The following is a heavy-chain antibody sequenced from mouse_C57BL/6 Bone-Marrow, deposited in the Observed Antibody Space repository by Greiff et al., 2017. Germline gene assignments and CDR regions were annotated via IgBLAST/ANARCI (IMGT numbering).Heavy chain of an antibody. CDR2: IDPENGDT. J-gene: IGHJ2*01. CDR3: TTGSYYYDY. CDR1: GFNIKDDY. Sequence: EVQLQQSGAELVRPGASVKLSCTASGFNIKDDYMHWVKQRPEQGLEWIGWIDPENGDTEYASKFQGKATITADISSNTAYLQLSSLTSEDTAVYYGTTGSYYYDYWGQGTTLTVSS. D-gene: IGHD1-1*02. V-gene: IGHV14-4*01.